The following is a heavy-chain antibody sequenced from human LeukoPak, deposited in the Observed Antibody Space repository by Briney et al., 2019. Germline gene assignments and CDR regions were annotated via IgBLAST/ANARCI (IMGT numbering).Heavy chain of an antibody. CDR2: IYPRDGST. CDR3: ARDQEGFDY. CDR1: GYTFTSYY. J-gene: IGHJ4*02. Sequence: ASVTVSCKASGYTFTSYYMHWVRQAPGQGLEWMGMIYPRDGSTCYAQKFQGRVTVTRDTSTSTVHMELSGLRSEDTAVYYCARDQEGFDYWGQGTLVTVSS. V-gene: IGHV1-46*01.